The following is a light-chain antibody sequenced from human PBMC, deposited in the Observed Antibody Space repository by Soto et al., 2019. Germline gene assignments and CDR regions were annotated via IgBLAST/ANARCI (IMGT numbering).Light chain of an antibody. CDR2: GAS. Sequence: IVMTQSPATLSLSPGEKPTLSCRASQSISNNVAWFQQKPGQVPRLLIYGASNRATGVSARFSGSGSGTEFTLTISSLQSEDFAVYYCLQYHYWWTFGQGTKVDI. CDR3: LQYHYWWT. J-gene: IGKJ1*01. CDR1: QSISNN. V-gene: IGKV3-15*01.